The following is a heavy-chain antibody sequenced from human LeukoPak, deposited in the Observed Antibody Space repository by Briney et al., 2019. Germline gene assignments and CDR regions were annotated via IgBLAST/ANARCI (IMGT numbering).Heavy chain of an antibody. D-gene: IGHD4-17*01. CDR2: MNPNSGNT. CDR1: GYTFTSYD. V-gene: IGHV1-8*01. J-gene: IGHJ2*01. CDR3: ARYDYGDYADWYFDL. Sequence: ASVKVSCKASGYTFTSYDINWVRQATGQGLEWMGWMNPNSGNTGYAQKFQGRVTMTRNTSISTAYMELSSLRSEDTAVYYCARYDYGDYADWYFDLWGRGTLVTVSS.